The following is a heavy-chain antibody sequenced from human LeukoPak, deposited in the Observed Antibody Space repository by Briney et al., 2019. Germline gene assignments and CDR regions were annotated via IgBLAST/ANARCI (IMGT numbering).Heavy chain of an antibody. J-gene: IGHJ4*02. CDR3: ARDRGDSTGDY. CDR1: GFIFSSYA. Sequence: HSGGSLRLSCSASGFIFSSYAMHWVRQAPGKGLEFVSGISSNGGSTYYADSVKARFTMSRDNSKNALYLQMSSLRAEDTAVYYCARDRGDSTGDYWGQGTLVTVSS. V-gene: IGHV3-64D*06. CDR2: ISSNGGST. D-gene: IGHD3-10*01.